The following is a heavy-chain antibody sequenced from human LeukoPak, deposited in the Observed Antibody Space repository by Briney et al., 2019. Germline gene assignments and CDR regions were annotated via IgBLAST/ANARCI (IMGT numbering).Heavy chain of an antibody. V-gene: IGHV4-39*01. Sequence: PSETLSLTCTVSGGSIYSTTFYWGWIRQPPGKGLEWIGSMYYDGSTYHNPSLKSRVTISVDTSNNQFSLKLTSVTAADTAVYFCVRRSDSGSDDGEDYFDYWGQGTLVTVSS. J-gene: IGHJ4*02. CDR1: GGSIYSTTFY. D-gene: IGHD1-26*01. CDR3: VRRSDSGSDDGEDYFDY. CDR2: MYYDGST.